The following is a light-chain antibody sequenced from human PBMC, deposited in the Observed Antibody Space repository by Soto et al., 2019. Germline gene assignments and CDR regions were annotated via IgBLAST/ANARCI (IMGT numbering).Light chain of an antibody. J-gene: IGKJ5*01. Sequence: IVLTQSPGTLSLSPGERATLSCRASQSVSSSYLAWYQHKPGQAPRLLIYGASSRATGIPDRFSGSGSGTGFTLTISRLEPEDFAVYYCQQYGSSPRITFGQGTRLEIK. CDR3: QQYGSSPRIT. V-gene: IGKV3-20*01. CDR1: QSVSSSY. CDR2: GAS.